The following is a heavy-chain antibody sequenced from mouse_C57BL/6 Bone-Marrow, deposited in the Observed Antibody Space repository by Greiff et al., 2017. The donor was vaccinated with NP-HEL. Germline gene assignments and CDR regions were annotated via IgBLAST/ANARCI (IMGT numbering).Heavy chain of an antibody. Sequence: VQLQQSGPELVKPGASVKISCKASGYAFSSSWMNWVKQRPGKGLEWIGRIYPGDGDTNYNGKFKGKATLTADKSSSTAYMQLSSLTSEDSAVYFCARRTCFDYWGQGTTLTVSS. CDR2: IYPGDGDT. CDR3: ARRTCFDY. V-gene: IGHV1-82*01. CDR1: GYAFSSSW. J-gene: IGHJ2*01.